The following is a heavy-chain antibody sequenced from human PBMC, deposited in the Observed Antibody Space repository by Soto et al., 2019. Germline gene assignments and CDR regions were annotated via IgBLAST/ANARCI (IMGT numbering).Heavy chain of an antibody. CDR3: ARSYSSSWFDY. CDR2: IYYSGST. Sequence: SETLSLTCTVSGGSISSGGYYWSWIRQHPGKGLEWIGYIYYSGSTYYNPSLKSRVTISVDTSKNQFSLKLSSVTAADTAVYYCARSYSSSWFDYWGQGTLVTVSS. V-gene: IGHV4-31*03. CDR1: GGSISSGGYY. J-gene: IGHJ4*02. D-gene: IGHD6-13*01.